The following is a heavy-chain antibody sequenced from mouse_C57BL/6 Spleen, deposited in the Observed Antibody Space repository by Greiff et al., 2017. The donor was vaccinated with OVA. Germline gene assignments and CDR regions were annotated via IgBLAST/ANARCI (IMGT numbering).Heavy chain of an antibody. D-gene: IGHD2-5*01. CDR3: ARSSIVTTYYFDY. CDR1: GYAFSSSW. V-gene: IGHV1-82*01. CDR2: IYPGDGDT. Sequence: VKLVESGPELVKPGASVKISCKASGYAFSSSWMNWVKQRPGKGLEWIGRIYPGDGDTNYNGKFKGKATLTADKSSSTAYMQLSSLTSEDSAVYFCARSSIVTTYYFDYWGQGTTLTVSS. J-gene: IGHJ2*01.